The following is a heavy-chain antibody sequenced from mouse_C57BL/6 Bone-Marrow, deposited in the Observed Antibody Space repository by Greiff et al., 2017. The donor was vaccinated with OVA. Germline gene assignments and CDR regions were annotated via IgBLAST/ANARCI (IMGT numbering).Heavy chain of an antibody. CDR3: VRHGGDYDGTNFDV. D-gene: IGHD2-4*01. CDR1: GFSFNTYA. CDR2: IRSKSNNYAT. Sequence: DVKLVESGGGLVQPKGSLKLSCAASGFSFNTYAMNWVRQAPGKGLEWVARIRSKSNNYATYYADSVKDRFTISRDDSESMLYLQMNNLKTEDTAMYYCVRHGGDYDGTNFDVWGTGTTVTVSS. J-gene: IGHJ1*03. V-gene: IGHV10-1*01.